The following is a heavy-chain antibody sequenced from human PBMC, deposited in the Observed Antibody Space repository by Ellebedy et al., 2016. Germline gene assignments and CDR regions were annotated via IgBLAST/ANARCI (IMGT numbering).Heavy chain of an antibody. CDR1: GFTFTSSA. Sequence: SVKVSXXASGFTFTSSAVQWVRQARGQRLEWIGWIVVGSGHTNYAQKFQERVTITRDMSTSTAYMEVSRLRSEDTAVYYCAATLVAANSGYYGMDVWGQGTTVTVS. J-gene: IGHJ6*02. CDR2: IVVGSGHT. D-gene: IGHD2-15*01. V-gene: IGHV1-58*01. CDR3: AATLVAANSGYYGMDV.